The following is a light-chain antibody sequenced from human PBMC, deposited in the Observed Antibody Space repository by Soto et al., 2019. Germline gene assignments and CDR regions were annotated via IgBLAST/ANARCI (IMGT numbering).Light chain of an antibody. V-gene: IGKV3D-15*02. CDR3: QQYGSSPIT. CDR1: QSVSSN. J-gene: IGKJ5*01. CDR2: GAS. Sequence: EAVMTQSPATLSVSPGERATLSCRASQSVSSNLAWYQQKPGQAPRLLIHGASTRATGIPARFSGSGSGTDFTLTISSLEPEDFAVYYCQQYGSSPITFGQGTRLEIK.